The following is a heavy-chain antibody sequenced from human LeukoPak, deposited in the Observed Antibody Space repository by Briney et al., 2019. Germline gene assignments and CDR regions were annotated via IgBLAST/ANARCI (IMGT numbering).Heavy chain of an antibody. Sequence: PSETLSLTCTVSGGSISTYYWSWIRQPPGKGLEWIGYIYYSGSTNYNPSLKSRVTISVDTSKNQFSLKLSSVTAADTAVYYCARGLRSAFDIWGQGTMVTVSS. CDR1: GGSISTYY. V-gene: IGHV4-59*01. CDR3: ARGLRSAFDI. J-gene: IGHJ3*02. CDR2: IYYSGST. D-gene: IGHD3-16*01.